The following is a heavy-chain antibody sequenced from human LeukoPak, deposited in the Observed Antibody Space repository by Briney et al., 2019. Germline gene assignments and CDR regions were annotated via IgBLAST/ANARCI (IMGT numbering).Heavy chain of an antibody. V-gene: IGHV5-51*01. CDR1: GYSFTSYW. CDR2: IYPGDSDT. D-gene: IGHD5-12*01. J-gene: IGHJ6*04. Sequence: GESLKISCKGSGYSFTSYWIVWVRQLPGKGLEWMGIIYPGDSDTRYSPSFQGQVTISADKSISTAYLQLSSLKVSDTAMYYCARQGSGYDWSHGLDVWGKGTAVTVSS. CDR3: ARQGSGYDWSHGLDV.